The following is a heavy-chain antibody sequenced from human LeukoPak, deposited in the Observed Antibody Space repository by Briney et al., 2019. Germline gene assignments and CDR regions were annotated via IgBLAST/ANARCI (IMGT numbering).Heavy chain of an antibody. V-gene: IGHV3-73*01. CDR3: TTEWDYDILTGYWAY. CDR1: GFTFSSYG. D-gene: IGHD3-9*01. Sequence: PGGSLRLSCAASGFTFSSYGMHWVRQASGKGLEWVGRIRGRTKSCATAYAAAVKGRFTISRDDSKNTAYLQMNSLKTEDTAVHYCTTEWDYDILTGYWAYWGQGTLVTVSS. J-gene: IGHJ4*02. CDR2: IRGRTKSCAT.